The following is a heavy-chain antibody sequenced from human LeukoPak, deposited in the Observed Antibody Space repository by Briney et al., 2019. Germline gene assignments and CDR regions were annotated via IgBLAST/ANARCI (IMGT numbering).Heavy chain of an antibody. Sequence: GGSLRLPCAASGFTFISYWMTWVRQAPGKGLEWVANIKQDGSEIYYVDSVKDRFTISRDNAKNSLYLQMNSLRAEDTAVYYCARGSSGSYLGAFDIWGQGTMVTVSS. CDR3: ARGSSGSYLGAFDI. CDR1: GFTFISYW. V-gene: IGHV3-7*04. J-gene: IGHJ3*02. CDR2: IKQDGSEI. D-gene: IGHD3-22*01.